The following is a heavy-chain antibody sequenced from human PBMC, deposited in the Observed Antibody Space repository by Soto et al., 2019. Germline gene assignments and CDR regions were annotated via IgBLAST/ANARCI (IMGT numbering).Heavy chain of an antibody. J-gene: IGHJ4*02. CDR2: MEPSTGRT. V-gene: IGHV1-8*01. CDR3: SRGVSAGVDY. Sequence: QVQLVQSGAEVREPGASVKVSCKASGYSFTSLDINWVRQTAGQGLEWLGWMEPSTGRTGYAQKFHGRVTVTTDTCRNAAYMELTTRTSEDTAFYYCSRGVSAGVDYWGEGTLVIVSS. D-gene: IGHD1-26*01. CDR1: GYSFTSLD.